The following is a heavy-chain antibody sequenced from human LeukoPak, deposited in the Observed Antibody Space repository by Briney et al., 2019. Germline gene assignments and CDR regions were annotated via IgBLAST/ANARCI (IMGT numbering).Heavy chain of an antibody. CDR1: GFIFTNYF. CDR2: IKHDGSEK. J-gene: IGHJ4*02. V-gene: IGHV3-7*01. Sequence: GGSLRLSCAASGFIFTNYFMSWVRQAPGKGLEWVARIKHDGSEKYYVDSVRGRFTISRDNTMNSLYLQMSSLRAEDTAVYYCATDRGWRSSGYYLYYFEYWGQGTLVTYSS. D-gene: IGHD3-3*01. CDR3: ATDRGWRSSGYYLYYFEY.